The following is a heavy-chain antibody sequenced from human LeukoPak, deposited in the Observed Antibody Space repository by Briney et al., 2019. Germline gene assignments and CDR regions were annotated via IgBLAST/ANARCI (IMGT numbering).Heavy chain of an antibody. CDR1: GFTFSSYS. Sequence: GGSLRLSCAASGFTFSSYSMNWVRQGPGKGLEWVSSTSTSSSYIDYADSVKGRFTISRDNARKSLYLQMNSLRSDDTAVYYCARAGRRLFGVLIPLSFDYWGQGTPVTVSS. CDR3: ARAGRRLFGVLIPLSFDY. CDR2: TSTSSSYI. D-gene: IGHD3-3*01. J-gene: IGHJ4*02. V-gene: IGHV3-21*04.